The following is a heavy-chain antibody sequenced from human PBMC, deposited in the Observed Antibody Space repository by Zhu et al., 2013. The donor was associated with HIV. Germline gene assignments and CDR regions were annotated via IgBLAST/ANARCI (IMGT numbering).Heavy chain of an antibody. CDR3: ATISNLYCGGDCYERDAFDI. CDR1: GGTFSSYA. D-gene: IGHD2-21*02. J-gene: IGHJ3*02. CDR2: IIPIFGTA. Sequence: QVQLVQSGAEVKKPGSSVKVSCKASGGTFSSYAISWVRQAPGQGLEWMGGIIPIFGTANYAQKFQGRVTITADESTSTAYMELSSLRSEDTAVYYCATISNLYCGGDCYERDAFDIWGQGTMVTVSS. V-gene: IGHV1-69*01.